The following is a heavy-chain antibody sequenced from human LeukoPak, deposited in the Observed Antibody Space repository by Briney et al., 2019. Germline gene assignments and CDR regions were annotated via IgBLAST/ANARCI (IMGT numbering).Heavy chain of an antibody. V-gene: IGHV3-30*18. D-gene: IGHD2-2*01. J-gene: IGHJ4*02. CDR1: GFTFSSYG. CDR2: ISYDGSNK. Sequence: GRSLRLSCAASGFTFSSYGMHWVRQAPGKGLEWVAVISYDGSNKYYADSVKGRFTISRDNSKNTLYLQMNSLRAEDTAVYYCAKGKACSSTSCYRFDYWGQGTLVTVSS. CDR3: AKGKACSSTSCYRFDY.